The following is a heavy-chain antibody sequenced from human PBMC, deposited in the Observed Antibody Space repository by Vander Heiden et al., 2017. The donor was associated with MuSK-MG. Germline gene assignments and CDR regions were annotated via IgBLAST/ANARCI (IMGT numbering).Heavy chain of an antibody. Sequence: EVLLLESGGDFVQPGGSLRLYCAASGFPFDRHALSWVRQDPGKGLEWVAAVSGSASRTYYADSVKGRFTISRDKSKNTLYLQMNSLRAEDTAVYYCAKRRYFDSGTFDYWGQGTLVTVSS. V-gene: IGHV3-23*01. J-gene: IGHJ4*02. CDR3: AKRRYFDSGTFDY. D-gene: IGHD3-10*01. CDR2: VSGSASRT. CDR1: GFPFDRHA.